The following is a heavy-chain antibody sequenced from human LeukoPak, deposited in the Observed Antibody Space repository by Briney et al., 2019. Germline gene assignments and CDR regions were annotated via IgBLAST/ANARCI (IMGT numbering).Heavy chain of an antibody. V-gene: IGHV5-51*01. Sequence: GESLKISCKGSGYSFTSYWIGWVCQMPGKGLEWMGIIYPGDSDTRYSPSFQGQVTISADKSISTAYLQWSSLKASDTAMYYCARQGKEAASSGYYSYYFDYWGQGTLVTVSS. CDR2: IYPGDSDT. J-gene: IGHJ4*02. CDR1: GYSFTSYW. CDR3: ARQGKEAASSGYYSYYFDY. D-gene: IGHD3-22*01.